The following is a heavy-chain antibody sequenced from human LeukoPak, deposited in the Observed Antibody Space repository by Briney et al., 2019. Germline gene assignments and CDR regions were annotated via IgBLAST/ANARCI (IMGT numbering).Heavy chain of an antibody. CDR2: IKQDGSEK. Sequence: GGSLRLSCAVSGITFSSYWMSWVRQAPGKGLEWVANIKQDGSEKYYVDSVKGRFTISRDNAKNSLYLQMNSLRAEDTAVYYCARIHYYGSGSFDYWGQGTLVTVSS. D-gene: IGHD3-10*01. V-gene: IGHV3-7*01. CDR3: ARIHYYGSGSFDY. J-gene: IGHJ4*02. CDR1: GITFSSYW.